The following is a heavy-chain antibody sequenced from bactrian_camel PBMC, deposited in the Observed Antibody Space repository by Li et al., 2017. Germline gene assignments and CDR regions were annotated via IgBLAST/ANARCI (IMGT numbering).Heavy chain of an antibody. V-gene: IGHV3S53*01. CDR3: AVAVRKSCAVWGRDSLYDY. CDR2: INGRGTT. Sequence: HVQLVESGGGSVQAGTSLRLSCVAFGYSISSPCVGWFRQAPGEEREGVAAINGRGTTRFADSVEGRFTISRDNAKNTVYLQMKAMTPEDSAMYYCAVAVRKSCAVWGRDSLYDYWGQGTQVTVS. CDR1: GYSISSPC. J-gene: IGHJ4*01. D-gene: IGHD2*01.